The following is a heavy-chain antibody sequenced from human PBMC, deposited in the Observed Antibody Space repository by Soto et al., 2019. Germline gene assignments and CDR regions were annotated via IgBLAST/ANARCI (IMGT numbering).Heavy chain of an antibody. Sequence: GGSLRLSCAASGFTFSSYWMSWVRQAPGKGLEWVANIKQDGSEKYYVDSVKGRFTISRDNAKNSLYLQMNSLRAEDTAVYYCARILLGYCSSTSCYGGKYYYYYMDVWGKGTTVTVSS. CDR2: IKQDGSEK. D-gene: IGHD2-2*01. V-gene: IGHV3-7*01. CDR3: ARILLGYCSSTSCYGGKYYYYYMDV. CDR1: GFTFSSYW. J-gene: IGHJ6*03.